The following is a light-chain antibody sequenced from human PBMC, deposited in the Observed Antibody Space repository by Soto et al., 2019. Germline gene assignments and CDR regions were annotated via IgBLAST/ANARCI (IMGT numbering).Light chain of an antibody. CDR3: HQYGSSPWT. V-gene: IGKV3-20*01. CDR1: LSVSSGY. CDR2: GAS. J-gene: IGKJ1*01. Sequence: EFVLTQSPDTLALSPGDRATLSFRASLSVSSGYFAWYQQKPGQAPRLLLFGASTRATGIPDRFSGSGSGTDFSLTISRLEPEDFAVYYCHQYGSSPWTFGQGTKVDIK.